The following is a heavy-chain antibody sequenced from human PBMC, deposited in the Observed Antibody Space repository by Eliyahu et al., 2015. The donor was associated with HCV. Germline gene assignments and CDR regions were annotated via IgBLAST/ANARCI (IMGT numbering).Heavy chain of an antibody. Sequence: QVQLQESGPGLVKPSDTLSLTCTVSGGSITTYYWSWIRQPPGKGLEWIGYIHYSGSPNYNPSLKSRATISVDTSKNQFSLSLTSVTAADTAVYYCASGGGGIAVAGTGGWFDPWGQGTLVTVSS. CDR3: ASGGGGIAVAGTGGWFDP. V-gene: IGHV4-59*01. CDR2: IHYSGSP. J-gene: IGHJ5*02. CDR1: GGSITTYY. D-gene: IGHD6-19*01.